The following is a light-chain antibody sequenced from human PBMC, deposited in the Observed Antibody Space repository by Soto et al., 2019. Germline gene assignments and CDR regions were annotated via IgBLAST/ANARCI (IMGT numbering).Light chain of an antibody. V-gene: IGKV3-20*01. J-gene: IGKJ1*01. CDR2: GAS. Sequence: VLTQSPGTLSSSPGESAHLSCRASQSVSSSCLAWYQQKPGQAPRLLIYGASSRATVIPDRFSGSGSGTDVTLTISRLEPEDFAVYYCQQYGSSPSWTFGQGTKVDIK. CDR3: QQYGSSPSWT. CDR1: QSVSSSC.